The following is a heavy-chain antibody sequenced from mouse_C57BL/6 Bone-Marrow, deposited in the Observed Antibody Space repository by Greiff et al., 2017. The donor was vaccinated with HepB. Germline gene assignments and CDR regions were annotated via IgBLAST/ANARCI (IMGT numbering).Heavy chain of an antibody. CDR3: TRGGLLRLTGSYYFDY. J-gene: IGHJ2*01. CDR2: NDPETGGT. CDR1: GYTFTDYE. V-gene: IGHV1-15*01. Sequence: QVQLKQSGAELVRPGASVTLSCKASGYTFTDYEMHWVKQTPVHGLEWIGANDPETGGTAYNQKFKGKAILTADKSSSTAYMELRSLTSEDSAVYYCTRGGLLRLTGSYYFDYWGQGTTLTVSS. D-gene: IGHD1-2*01.